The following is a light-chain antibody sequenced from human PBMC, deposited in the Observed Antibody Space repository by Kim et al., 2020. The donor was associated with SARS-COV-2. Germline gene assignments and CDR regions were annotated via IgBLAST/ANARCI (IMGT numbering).Light chain of an antibody. Sequence: VSPGQTASITCSGDKLEDKYVYWYQQKSGQSPVLVIYQDNRRPSGIPERFSGSNSGNTATLTISGTQTMDEADYYCQAWDSRAVVFGGGTKLTVL. J-gene: IGLJ2*01. CDR3: QAWDSRAVV. V-gene: IGLV3-1*01. CDR1: KLEDKY. CDR2: QDN.